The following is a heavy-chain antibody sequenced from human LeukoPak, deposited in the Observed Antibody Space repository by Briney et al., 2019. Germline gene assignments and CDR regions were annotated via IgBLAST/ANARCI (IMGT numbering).Heavy chain of an antibody. Sequence: GGSPRLSCAASGFTFSSYAMSWVRQAPGKGLEWVSGISGSGGSTYYADSVKGRFTISRDNSKNTLYLQMNSLRAEDTAVYYCAKGGYCSSTSCPFDYWGQGTLVTVSS. D-gene: IGHD2-2*01. CDR2: ISGSGGST. V-gene: IGHV3-23*01. J-gene: IGHJ4*02. CDR1: GFTFSSYA. CDR3: AKGGYCSSTSCPFDY.